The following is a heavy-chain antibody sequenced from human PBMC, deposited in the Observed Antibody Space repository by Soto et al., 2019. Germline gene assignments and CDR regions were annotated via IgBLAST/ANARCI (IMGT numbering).Heavy chain of an antibody. D-gene: IGHD2-21*02. CDR1: GFTFSSYW. Sequence: PGGSLRLSCAASGFTFSSYWMSWVRQAPGKGLEWVANIKQDGSEKYYVDSVKGRFTISRDNAKNSLYLQMNSLRAEDTAVYYCAREDNDSSDYYYYYYMDVWGKGTTVTVSS. CDR2: IKQDGSEK. J-gene: IGHJ6*03. V-gene: IGHV3-7*01. CDR3: AREDNDSSDYYYYYYMDV.